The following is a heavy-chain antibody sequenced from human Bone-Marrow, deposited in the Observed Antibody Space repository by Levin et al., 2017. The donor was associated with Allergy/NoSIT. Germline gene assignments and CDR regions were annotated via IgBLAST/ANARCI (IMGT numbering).Heavy chain of an antibody. CDR2: IIPIFGTA. CDR1: GGTFSSYA. J-gene: IGHJ6*02. Sequence: ASVKVSCKASGGTFSSYAISWVRQAPGQGLEWMGGIIPIFGTANYAQKFQGRVTITADKSTSTAYMELSSLRSEDTAVYYCAGSYGDNCSSTSCTARSKSYYYYGMDVWGQGTTVTVSS. V-gene: IGHV1-69*06. CDR3: AGSYGDNCSSTSCTARSKSYYYYGMDV. D-gene: IGHD2-2*01.